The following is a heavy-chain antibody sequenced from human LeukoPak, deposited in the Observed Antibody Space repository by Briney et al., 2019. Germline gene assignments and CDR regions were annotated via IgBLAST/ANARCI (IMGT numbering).Heavy chain of an antibody. V-gene: IGHV3-30*04. J-gene: IGHJ4*02. CDR1: GFTFSSYA. CDR3: ARGTIFGVVIIGGHFDY. CDR2: ISYDGSNK. Sequence: GGSLRLSCAASGFTFSSYAMHWVRQAPGKGLEWVAVISYDGSNKYYADSVKGRFTISRDNSKNTLYLQINSLRAEDTAVYYCARGTIFGVVIIGGHFDYWGQGTLVTVSS. D-gene: IGHD3-3*01.